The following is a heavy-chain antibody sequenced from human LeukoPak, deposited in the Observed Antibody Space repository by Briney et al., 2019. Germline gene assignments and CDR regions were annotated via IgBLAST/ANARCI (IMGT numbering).Heavy chain of an antibody. V-gene: IGHV3-53*01. Sequence: GGSLRLSCAASGSTVSNNYMSWVRQAPGKGLEWVSITYSDGNTNYAVSVKGRFTISRDTSQNTLSLQMNSLRAEDTAVYYCVRKNQDFNAAFDIWGQGTVVTVSS. CDR2: TYSDGNT. J-gene: IGHJ3*02. CDR3: VRKNQDFNAAFDI. D-gene: IGHD1-14*01. CDR1: GSTVSNNY.